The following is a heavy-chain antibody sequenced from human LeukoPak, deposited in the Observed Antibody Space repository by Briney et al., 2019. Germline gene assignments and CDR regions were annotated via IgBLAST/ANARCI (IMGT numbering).Heavy chain of an antibody. V-gene: IGHV1-69*01. Sequence: SVKVSCKASGGTFSSYAISWVRQAPGQGPEWMGGIIPIFGTANYAQKFQGRVTITADESTSTAYMELSSLRSEDTAVYYCAREYSYGYVFDYWGQGTLVTVSS. CDR3: AREYSYGYVFDY. CDR2: IIPIFGTA. CDR1: GGTFSSYA. D-gene: IGHD5-18*01. J-gene: IGHJ4*02.